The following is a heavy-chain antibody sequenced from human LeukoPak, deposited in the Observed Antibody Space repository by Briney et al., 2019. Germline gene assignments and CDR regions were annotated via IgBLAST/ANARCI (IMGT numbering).Heavy chain of an antibody. J-gene: IGHJ4*02. D-gene: IGHD6-13*01. V-gene: IGHV1-69*04. Sequence: GASVKVSCMASGGTFSSYAISWVRQAPGQGLEWMGRIIPILGIANYAQKFHGRVTITADKSTSTSYMELSRLRSEDTAVYYCARDRLAAAGNFDYRGQGTLVTVFS. CDR1: GGTFSSYA. CDR2: IIPILGIA. CDR3: ARDRLAAAGNFDY.